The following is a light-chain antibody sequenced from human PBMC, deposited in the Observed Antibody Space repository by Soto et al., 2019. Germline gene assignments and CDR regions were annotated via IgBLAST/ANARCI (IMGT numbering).Light chain of an antibody. V-gene: IGLV1-44*01. CDR1: SSNIGSNT. J-gene: IGLJ1*01. Sequence: QSALTQRPSASGTPGQRVTISCSGSSSNIGSNTVNWYQQLPGTAPKLLIYSNNQRPSGVPDRFSGSKSGTSASLAISGLQSEDEADYYCAAWDDSLNGPYVFGTGTKVTVL. CDR2: SNN. CDR3: AAWDDSLNGPYV.